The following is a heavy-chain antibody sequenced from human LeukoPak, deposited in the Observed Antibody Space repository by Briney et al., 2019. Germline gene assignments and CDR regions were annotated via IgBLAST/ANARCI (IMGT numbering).Heavy chain of an antibody. CDR1: GYTFTSYW. Sequence: GESLKISCKGSGYTFTSYWIGWVRQMPGKDLEWMGIISRGASYTRYSPSFQGQVTISADKSINTAYLQWSSLKASDTAMYFCARGDDLLLLDYWGQGTLVTVSS. J-gene: IGHJ4*02. CDR3: ARGDDLLLLDY. CDR2: ISRGASYT. V-gene: IGHV5-51*01. D-gene: IGHD3-16*01.